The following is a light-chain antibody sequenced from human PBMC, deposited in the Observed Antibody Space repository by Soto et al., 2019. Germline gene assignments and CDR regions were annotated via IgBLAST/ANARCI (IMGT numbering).Light chain of an antibody. CDR3: QQYGTSRIT. J-gene: IGKJ5*01. Sequence: ENVLTQSPGTLSLSPGERATLSCRASQSVRSTSLAWYQQKPAQAPSLLIYGASSRATGIPDRFSGSGSGTDFTLTISRLEPEDFAVYYCQQYGTSRITFGQGTRLEI. CDR1: QSVRSTS. V-gene: IGKV3-20*01. CDR2: GAS.